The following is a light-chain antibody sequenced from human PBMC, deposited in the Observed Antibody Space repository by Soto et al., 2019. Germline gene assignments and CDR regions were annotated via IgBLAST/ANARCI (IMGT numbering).Light chain of an antibody. CDR2: EGS. CDR1: SGDVGSYNL. Sequence: QSALTQPASVSGSPGQSITISCTGTSGDVGSYNLVSWYQQHPGKAPKLMIYEGSKRPSGVSNRSSGSKSGNTASLTISGLQAEDEADYYCCSYAGSSTFDVVFGGGTKLTVL. J-gene: IGLJ2*01. CDR3: CSYAGSSTFDVV. V-gene: IGLV2-23*03.